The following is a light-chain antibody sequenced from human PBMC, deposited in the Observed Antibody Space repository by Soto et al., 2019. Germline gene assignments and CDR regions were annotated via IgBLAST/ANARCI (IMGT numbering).Light chain of an antibody. Sequence: QSVLTQPPSASGTPGQRVTISCSGSSSKIGSSTIKWSQLLPGTAPKLLIYSNDQRPSVVPARFSGSKSGTSASLAISGLQSEDEAEYYCGAWDAGLNDYVFGTGTKLTVL. V-gene: IGLV1-44*01. CDR2: SND. CDR1: SSKIGSST. CDR3: GAWDAGLNDYV. J-gene: IGLJ1*01.